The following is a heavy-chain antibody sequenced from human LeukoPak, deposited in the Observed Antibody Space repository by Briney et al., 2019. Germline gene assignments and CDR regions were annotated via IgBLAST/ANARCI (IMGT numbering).Heavy chain of an antibody. V-gene: IGHV4-61*08. CDR1: GGSISSGDYY. CDR2: IYYSGST. CDR3: ARDLTYYDFWSGLNGMDV. Sequence: SSETLSLTCTVSGGSISSGDYYWSWIRQPPGKGLEWIGYIYYSGSTNYNPSLKSRVTISVDTSKNQFSLKLSSVTAADTAVYYCARDLTYYDFWSGLNGMDVWGQGTTVTVSS. D-gene: IGHD3-3*01. J-gene: IGHJ6*02.